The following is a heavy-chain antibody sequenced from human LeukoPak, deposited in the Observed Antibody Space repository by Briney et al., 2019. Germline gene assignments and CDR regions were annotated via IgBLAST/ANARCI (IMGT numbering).Heavy chain of an antibody. D-gene: IGHD2-15*01. Sequence: PGGSLRLSCAASGFIFSSSWMQWVRQAPGKGLEWVSVIYSGGSTYYADSVKGRFTISRDNSKNTLYLQMNSLRAEDTAVYYCARASRDSGGSCYPNWGQGTLVTVSS. V-gene: IGHV3-66*02. CDR1: GFIFSSSW. J-gene: IGHJ4*02. CDR2: IYSGGST. CDR3: ARASRDSGGSCYPN.